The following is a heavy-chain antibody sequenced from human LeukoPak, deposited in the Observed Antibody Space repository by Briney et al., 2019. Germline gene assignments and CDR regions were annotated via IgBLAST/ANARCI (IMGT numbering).Heavy chain of an antibody. V-gene: IGHV4-59*12. CDR1: GGSISSYY. D-gene: IGHD2-15*01. CDR3: ARTRHGYGSGGSCYSVSP. Sequence: PSETLSLTCTVAGGSISSYYWSWIRQSPGKGLEWIGYIYYSGSTNYNPSLKSRVTISVDTSKNQFSPKLSSVTAADTAVYYCARTRHGYGSGGSCYSVSPRGQGTLVTVSS. J-gene: IGHJ4*02. CDR2: IYYSGST.